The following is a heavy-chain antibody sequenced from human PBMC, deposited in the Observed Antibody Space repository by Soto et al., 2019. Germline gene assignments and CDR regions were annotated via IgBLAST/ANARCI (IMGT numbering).Heavy chain of an antibody. CDR1: GYTFTSYA. J-gene: IGHJ6*02. V-gene: IGHV1-3*01. CDR2: INAGNGNT. CDR3: AKDRGSSSWYLPLKYYYYGMDV. D-gene: IGHD6-13*01. Sequence: APLKVSWKPFGYTFTSYAMHWVRQAPGQRLEWMGWINAGNGNTKYSQKFQGRFTISRDNSKNTLYLQMNSLRAEDTAVYYCAKDRGSSSWYLPLKYYYYGMDVWGQGTTVTVSS.